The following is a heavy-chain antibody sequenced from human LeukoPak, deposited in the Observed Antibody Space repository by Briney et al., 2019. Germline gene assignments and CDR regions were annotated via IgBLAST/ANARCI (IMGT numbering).Heavy chain of an antibody. V-gene: IGHV3-48*03. D-gene: IGHD6-19*01. CDR2: ISSSGSTI. Sequence: PGGSLRLSCAASGFTFSSYEMNWVRQAPGKGLEWVSYISSSGSTIYYADSVKGRFTISRDNSKSTLYLQMNSLRAEDTALYYCASYSSASFDYWGQGTLVTVSS. J-gene: IGHJ4*02. CDR1: GFTFSSYE. CDR3: ASYSSASFDY.